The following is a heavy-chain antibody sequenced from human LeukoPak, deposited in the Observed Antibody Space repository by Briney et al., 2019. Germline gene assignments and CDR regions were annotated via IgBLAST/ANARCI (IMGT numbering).Heavy chain of an antibody. Sequence: ASVKVSCKASGYTFTDYYVHWVRQAPGQGLEWMGWISAYNGNTNYAQKLQGRVTMTTDTSTSTAYMELRSLRSDDTAVYYCARDPQQLVGATGGGFNFWGQGTLVTVSS. CDR3: ARDPQQLVGATGGGFNF. J-gene: IGHJ4*02. CDR1: GYTFTDYY. D-gene: IGHD1-26*01. CDR2: ISAYNGNT. V-gene: IGHV1-18*04.